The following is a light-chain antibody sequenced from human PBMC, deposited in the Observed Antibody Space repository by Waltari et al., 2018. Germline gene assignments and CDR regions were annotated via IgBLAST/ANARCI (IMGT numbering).Light chain of an antibody. J-gene: IGKJ4*01. Sequence: VIFTQSPATLSLSPGERATLSCRASQSVSSYLAWYQQKPGQAPRLLIYGASSRATGIPDRFSGSGSGTEFTLTISSLEPEDFAVYYCQKYSSSPPTFGGGTKVEIK. CDR3: QKYSSSPPT. CDR2: GAS. CDR1: QSVSSY. V-gene: IGKV3-20*01.